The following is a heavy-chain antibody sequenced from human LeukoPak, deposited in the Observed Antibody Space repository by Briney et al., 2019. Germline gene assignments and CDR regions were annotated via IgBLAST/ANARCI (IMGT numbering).Heavy chain of an antibody. CDR2: INAGNGNT. CDR1: GYTFTSYA. Sequence: AASVKVSCKASGYTFTSYAMHWVRQAPGQRLKWMGWINAGNGNTKYSQKFQGRVTITRDTSASTAYMELSSLRSEDTAVYYCARGPLDYYYYGMDVWGQGTTVTVSS. V-gene: IGHV1-3*01. J-gene: IGHJ6*02. CDR3: ARGPLDYYYYGMDV.